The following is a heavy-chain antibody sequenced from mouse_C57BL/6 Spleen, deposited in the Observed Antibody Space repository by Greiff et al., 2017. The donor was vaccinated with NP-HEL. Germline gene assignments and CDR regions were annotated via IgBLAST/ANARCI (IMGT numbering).Heavy chain of an antibody. CDR1: GFTFSDYG. D-gene: IGHD1-1*01. CDR3: ASVVYYGSTWFAY. J-gene: IGHJ3*01. V-gene: IGHV5-17*01. Sequence: EVMLVESGGGLVKPGGSLKLSCAASGFTFSDYGMHWVRQAPEKGLEWVAYISSGSSTIYYADTVKGRFTISRDNAKNTLFLQMTSLSSEDTAMYYCASVVYYGSTWFAYWGQGTLVTVSA. CDR2: ISSGSSTI.